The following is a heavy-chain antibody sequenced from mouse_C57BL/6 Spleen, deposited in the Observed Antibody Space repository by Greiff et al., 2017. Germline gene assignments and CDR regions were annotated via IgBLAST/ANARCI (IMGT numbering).Heavy chain of an antibody. CDR2: IDPSDSAT. V-gene: IGHV1-52*01. Sequence: QVQLQQSGAELVRPGSSVKLSCKASGYTFTSYWMHWVKQRPIQGLEWIGNIDPSDSATHYNQKFKDKATLTVDKSSSTAYMQLSSLTSEDSAVYYCARSGSRFYDGYYVDYWGQGTTLTVSS. J-gene: IGHJ2*01. CDR1: GYTFTSYW. CDR3: ARSGSRFYDGYYVDY. D-gene: IGHD2-3*01.